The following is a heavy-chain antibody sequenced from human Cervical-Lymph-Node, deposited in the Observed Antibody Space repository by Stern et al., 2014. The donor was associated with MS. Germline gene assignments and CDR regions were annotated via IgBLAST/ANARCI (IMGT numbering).Heavy chain of an antibody. CDR3: ARRKRSYDY. CDR1: GFRFSDFY. Sequence: QVQLMQSGGGLVKPGGSLRLSCAGSGFRFSDFYMTWIRKSPERGLEWVSYISNSGQSIYYADSVKGRFTISRDNAKNSLYLEMNSLRVEDAGTYYCARRKRSYDYWGQGTLVTVSS. CDR2: ISNSGQSI. J-gene: IGHJ4*02. V-gene: IGHV3-11*01.